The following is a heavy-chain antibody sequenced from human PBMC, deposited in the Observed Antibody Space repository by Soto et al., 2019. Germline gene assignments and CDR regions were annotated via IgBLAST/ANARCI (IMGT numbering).Heavy chain of an antibody. CDR3: ARVAGHKNARFDT. J-gene: IGHJ4*02. V-gene: IGHV1-2*02. Sequence: GASVKVSCKASGYSFTKYHMHWVRQAPGQGLEWMGWINPGSGVTNQAQKFQGRVTMTRDTSITTTYMELNSLTSDDTAVYYGARVAGHKNARFDTWGQGALVTVSS. CDR1: GYSFTKYH. CDR2: INPGSGVT. D-gene: IGHD1-1*01.